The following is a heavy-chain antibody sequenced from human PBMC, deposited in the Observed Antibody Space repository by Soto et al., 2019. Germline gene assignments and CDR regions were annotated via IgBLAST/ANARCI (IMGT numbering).Heavy chain of an antibody. CDR3: AREVAADGTFREDVFDI. D-gene: IGHD6-13*01. CDR1: GGTFSNHA. V-gene: IGHV1-69*12. Sequence: QVHLVQSGAEVKKPGSSVKVSCKASGGTFSNHAINWVRQAPGQGLEWMGRIIPIFTTTNYAQKFQGRVTITADESTITAYMGLSSLKHDDTAVYYCAREVAADGTFREDVFDIWGQGTLVTVSS. CDR2: IIPIFTTT. J-gene: IGHJ3*02.